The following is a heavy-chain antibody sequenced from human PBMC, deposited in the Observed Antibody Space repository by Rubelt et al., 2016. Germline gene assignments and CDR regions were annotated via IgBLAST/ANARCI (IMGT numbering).Heavy chain of an antibody. CDR1: GYTFGTYD. Sequence: QVQLVQSGAEVKMPGASVKVSCKASGYTFGTYDINWVRQAPGQGLEWMGRINPNGGGTNYPQKFQVRVTMTGDTTISTAYMELSRLGSDDTAVYFWARDGKFDPWGQGTLVCVSS. V-gene: IGHV1-2*06. CDR3: ARDGKFDP. J-gene: IGHJ5*02. CDR2: INPNGGGT.